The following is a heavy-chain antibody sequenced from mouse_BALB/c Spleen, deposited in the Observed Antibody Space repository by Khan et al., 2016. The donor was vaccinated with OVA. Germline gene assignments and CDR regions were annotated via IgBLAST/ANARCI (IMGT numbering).Heavy chain of an antibody. CDR2: IWSGGTT. CDR1: GFSLTTYG. V-gene: IGHV2-2*02. D-gene: IGHD2-4*01. J-gene: IGHJ3*01. CDR3: ARNYDYDEGLAY. Sequence: VQLQQSGPGLVQPSQSLSITCTVSGFSLTTYGVHWVRQSPGKGLEWLGVIWSGGTTDYSAAFISRLSITKDNYKSQVFFKMNSLQANDTAIYYCARNYDYDEGLAYWSQETLVTVSA.